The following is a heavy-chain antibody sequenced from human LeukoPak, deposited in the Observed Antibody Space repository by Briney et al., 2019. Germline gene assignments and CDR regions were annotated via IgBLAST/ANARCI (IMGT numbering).Heavy chain of an antibody. D-gene: IGHD1-26*01. CDR3: ARASIVGATNFDY. CDR1: GFTVSSNY. CDR2: IYSGGST. V-gene: IGHV3-53*01. J-gene: IGHJ4*02. Sequence: GGSLRLSCAAPGFTVSSNYMSWVRQAPGKGLEWVSVIYSGGSTYYADSVKGRFTISRDNSKNTLYLQMNSLRAEDTAVYYCARASIVGATNFDYWGQGTLVTVSS.